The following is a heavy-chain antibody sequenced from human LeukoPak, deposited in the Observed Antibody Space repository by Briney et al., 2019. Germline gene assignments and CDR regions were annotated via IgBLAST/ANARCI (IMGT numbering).Heavy chain of an antibody. CDR3: ARDPPLFGELSPTANYYYYMDV. CDR1: GYTFTSYY. Sequence: ASVKVSCKASGYTFTSYYMHWVRQAPGQGLEWMGIINPSGGSTSYAQKFQGRVTMTRDTSTSTVYMELSSLRSEDTAVYYCARDPPLFGELSPTANYYYYMDVWGKGTTVTVSS. CDR2: INPSGGST. J-gene: IGHJ6*03. V-gene: IGHV1-46*01. D-gene: IGHD3-10*02.